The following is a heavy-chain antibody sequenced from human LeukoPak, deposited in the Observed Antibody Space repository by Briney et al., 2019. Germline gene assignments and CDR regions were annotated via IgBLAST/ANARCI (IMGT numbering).Heavy chain of an antibody. Sequence: GGSLRLSCAASGFTFSSYAMHWVRQAPGKGLEWVAVISYGGSNKYYADSVKGRFTISRDNSKNTLYLQMNSLRAEDTAVYYCAKDLGYVNYYYGMDVWGQGTTVTVSS. CDR2: ISYGGSNK. CDR1: GFTFSSYA. D-gene: IGHD1-1*01. CDR3: AKDLGYVNYYYGMDV. V-gene: IGHV3-30-3*02. J-gene: IGHJ6*02.